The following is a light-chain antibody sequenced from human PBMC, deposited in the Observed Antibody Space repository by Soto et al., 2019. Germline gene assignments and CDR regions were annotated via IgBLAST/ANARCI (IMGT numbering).Light chain of an antibody. J-gene: IGLJ2*01. CDR1: GSDVGGYNY. Sequence: QSALTQPASVSGSPGQSITISCTGTGSDVGGYNYVSWYQQYPGKAPKLMIYEVSNRPSGVSSRFSGSKSGNTASLTISGLQAEDEADYYCSSYTTSNTVVFGGGTKVTVL. V-gene: IGLV2-14*01. CDR2: EVS. CDR3: SSYTTSNTVV.